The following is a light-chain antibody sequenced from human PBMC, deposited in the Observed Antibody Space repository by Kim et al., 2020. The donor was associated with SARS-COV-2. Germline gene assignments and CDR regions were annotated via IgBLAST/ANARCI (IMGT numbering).Light chain of an antibody. CDR3: TSLTTTKTYV. V-gene: IGLV2-14*03. Sequence: QSVLTQPASVSGSPGQSITISCTGTSTDIGIYNYVSWYQQHPGKAPKLIIFDVSRRPSGVSNHFSGSKSGNTASLTISGLQAEDEADYFCTSLTTTKTYVFGTGTKVTVL. CDR1: STDIGIYNY. J-gene: IGLJ1*01. CDR2: DVS.